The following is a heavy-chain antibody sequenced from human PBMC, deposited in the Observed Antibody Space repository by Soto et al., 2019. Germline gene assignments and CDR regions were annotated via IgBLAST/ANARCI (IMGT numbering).Heavy chain of an antibody. Sequence: QVQLQQWGAGLLKPSETLSLTCAVHGGSFSGYYWSWIRQPPGKGLEWVGEINHSGSTNYNPSLKSRVAILVDTSKHQFSLKLSSVTAADSAVYYCARRIGTGSSDWYSGSWGQGTVVTVSS. CDR3: ARRIGTGSSDWYSGS. CDR2: INHSGST. V-gene: IGHV4-34*01. CDR1: GGSFSGYY. D-gene: IGHD6-19*01. J-gene: IGHJ5*02.